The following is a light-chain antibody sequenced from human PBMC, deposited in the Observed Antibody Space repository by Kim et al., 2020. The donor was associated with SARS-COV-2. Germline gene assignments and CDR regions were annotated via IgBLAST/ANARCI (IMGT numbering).Light chain of an antibody. J-gene: IGLJ7*01. V-gene: IGLV2-14*03. CDR3: NSYTRSNTRV. CDR1: SSDVGAYNY. Sequence: HSIPISCTETSSDVGAYNYGSWYQQQPGKAPKHIIYSVSNRHSWVSNRFSGSKSGNTASLTISGLQAEDDADYYCNSYTRSNTRVFGGGTQLSVL. CDR2: SVS.